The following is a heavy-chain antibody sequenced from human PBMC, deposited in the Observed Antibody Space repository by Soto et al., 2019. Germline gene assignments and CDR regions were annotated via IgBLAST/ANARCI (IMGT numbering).Heavy chain of an antibody. CDR2: ISSSSSTI. CDR1: GFTFSSYS. V-gene: IGHV3-48*02. Sequence: GGSLRLSCAASGFTFSSYSMNWVRQAPGKGLEWVSYISSSSSTIYYADSVKGRFTISRDNAKNSLYLQMNSLRDEDTAVYYCAPTPQAMVTEDFDYWGQGTLVTVSS. CDR3: APTPQAMVTEDFDY. D-gene: IGHD5-18*01. J-gene: IGHJ4*02.